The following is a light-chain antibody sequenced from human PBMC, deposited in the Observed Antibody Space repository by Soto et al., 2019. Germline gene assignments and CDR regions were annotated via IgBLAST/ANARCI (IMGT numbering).Light chain of an antibody. V-gene: IGLV2-8*01. CDR3: ISYAGSNKPA. CDR1: SSDVGGYNY. CDR2: DVN. J-gene: IGLJ2*01. Sequence: QSALTQPPSASGSPGQSAAISYSGTSSDVGGYNYVSWYQQHPGKAPKLMIYDVNKRPSGVPDRFSGSKSGNTASLTVSGLQAEDEADYYCISYAGSNKPAFGGGTKLTVL.